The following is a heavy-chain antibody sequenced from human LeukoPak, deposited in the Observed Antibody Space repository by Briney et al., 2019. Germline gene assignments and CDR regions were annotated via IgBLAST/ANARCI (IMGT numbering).Heavy chain of an antibody. CDR2: IYHSGST. CDR3: ASRPYYFDY. CDR1: GGSISSGGYY. J-gene: IGHJ4*02. D-gene: IGHD6-6*01. V-gene: IGHV4-30-2*01. Sequence: SETLPLTCTVSGGSISSGGYYWSWIRQPPGKGLEWIGYIYHSGSTYYNPSLKSRVTISVDRSKNQFSLNLTSVTTADTAVYYCASRPYYFDYWGQGTLVTVSS.